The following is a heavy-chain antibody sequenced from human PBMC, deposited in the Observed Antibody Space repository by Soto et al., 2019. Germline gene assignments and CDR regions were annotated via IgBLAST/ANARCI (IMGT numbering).Heavy chain of an antibody. Sequence: QVQLVQSGPEVKKPGASVKVSCKTSGYTFTSYGISWVRQAPGQGLEWMGWITTHKGRTTYAQKFQGRVAIATVTPTSAAYMGLRSLRADDTAVYYCATRSPAFDYWGQGNLVTFSS. V-gene: IGHV1-18*01. CDR2: ITTHKGRT. J-gene: IGHJ4*02. CDR1: GYTFTSYG. CDR3: ATRSPAFDY.